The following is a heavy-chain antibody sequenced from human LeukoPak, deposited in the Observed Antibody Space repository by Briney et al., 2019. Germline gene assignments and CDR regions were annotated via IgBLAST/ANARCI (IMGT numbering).Heavy chain of an antibody. V-gene: IGHV1-2*04. CDR3: ARGRLKEEGYDSSGYYLDY. J-gene: IGHJ4*02. D-gene: IGHD3-22*01. CDR2: INPNSGGT. Sequence: ASVKVSCKASGYTFTGYYMHWVRQAPGQGLEWMGWINPNSGGTNYAQKFQGWVTMTRDTSISTAYMELSRLRSDDTAVYYCARGRLKEEGYDSSGYYLDYWGQGTLVTVSS. CDR1: GYTFTGYY.